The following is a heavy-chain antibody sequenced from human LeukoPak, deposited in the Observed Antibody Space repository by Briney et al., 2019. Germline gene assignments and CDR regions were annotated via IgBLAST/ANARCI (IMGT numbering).Heavy chain of an antibody. V-gene: IGHV3-21*01. D-gene: IGHD2-2*01. CDR1: GFTFSSYS. J-gene: IGHJ4*02. CDR2: ISSSSSYI. Sequence: PGGSLRPSCAVSGFTFSSYSMNWVRQAPGNWLEWVSSISSSSSYIYYADSVKGRFTISRDNAKNSLYLQMNSLRAEDTAVYYCASGDIVVESAPDYWGQGTLVTVSS. CDR3: ASGDIVVESAPDY.